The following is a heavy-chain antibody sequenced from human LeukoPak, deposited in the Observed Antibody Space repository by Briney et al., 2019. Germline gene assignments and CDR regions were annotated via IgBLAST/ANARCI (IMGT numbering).Heavy chain of an antibody. Sequence: PSETLSLTCTVSGGSISSYYWSWIRQPPGKGLEWIGYIYYSGGTNYNPSLKSRVTISVDKSKNQFSLKLSSVTAADTAVYYCAGEYYDILTGWVFNWFDPWGQGTLVTVSS. D-gene: IGHD3-9*01. CDR3: AGEYYDILTGWVFNWFDP. CDR2: IYYSGGT. V-gene: IGHV4-59*12. J-gene: IGHJ5*02. CDR1: GGSISSYY.